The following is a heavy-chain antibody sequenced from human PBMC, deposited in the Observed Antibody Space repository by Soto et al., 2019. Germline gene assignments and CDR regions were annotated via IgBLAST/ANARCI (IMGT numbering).Heavy chain of an antibody. V-gene: IGHV3-30*18. CDR3: AKAVRSGPMDV. D-gene: IGHD6-19*01. CDR2: ISYDGSNK. J-gene: IGHJ6*02. Sequence: QVQLVESGGGVVQPGRSLRLSCAASGFTFSSYGMHWVRQAPGKGLEWVAVISYDGSNKYYADSVKGRFTISRDNSKNRLYLQMNSLRAEDTAVYYCAKAVRSGPMDVWGQGTTVTVSS. CDR1: GFTFSSYG.